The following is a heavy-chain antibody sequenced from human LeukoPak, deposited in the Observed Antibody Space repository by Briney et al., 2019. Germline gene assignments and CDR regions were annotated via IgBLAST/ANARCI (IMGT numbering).Heavy chain of an antibody. CDR3: ARGPRYGSGNYYNNY. V-gene: IGHV1-2*02. J-gene: IGHJ4*02. Sequence: ASVKVSCKASGFTFTGYYIYWVRQAPGQGLEWMGWINPNSGGTNYALKFQGRVTMTRDTSISTAYKELSRLRSDDTAVYYCARGPRYGSGNYYNNYWGQGTLVTVSS. CDR1: GFTFTGYY. D-gene: IGHD3-10*01. CDR2: INPNSGGT.